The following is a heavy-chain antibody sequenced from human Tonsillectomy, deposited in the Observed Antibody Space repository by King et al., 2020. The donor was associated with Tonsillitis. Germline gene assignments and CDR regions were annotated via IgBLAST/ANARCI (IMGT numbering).Heavy chain of an antibody. V-gene: IGHV3-23*03. D-gene: IGHD6-13*01. Sequence: VQLVESGGGLVQPGGSLRLSCAASGFTFSSYALSWVGQAPGKGLEWVSIIYSGGTRTYYADSVKGRFTISRDNSKNTLYLQMNSLRAEDTAVYYCAKDQRGIGAAEDAFDIWGQGTMVTVSS. J-gene: IGHJ3*02. CDR1: GFTFSSYA. CDR3: AKDQRGIGAAEDAFDI. CDR2: IYSGGTRT.